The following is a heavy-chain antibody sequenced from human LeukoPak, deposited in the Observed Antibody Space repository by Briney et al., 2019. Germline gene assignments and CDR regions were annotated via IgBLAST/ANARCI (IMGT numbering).Heavy chain of an antibody. D-gene: IGHD2-15*01. CDR3: VKDVSLGFCSGGSCSAHFDY. V-gene: IGHV3-9*03. CDR1: GFTFDDYA. Sequence: GRSLRLSYAASGFTFDDYAMHWVRQAPGKGLEWVSGISWNSGSIVYVDSVKGRFTISRDNAKNSLYLQMDSLGPEDMALYYCVKDVSLGFCSGGSCSAHFDYWGQGTLVTVSS. J-gene: IGHJ4*02. CDR2: ISWNSGSI.